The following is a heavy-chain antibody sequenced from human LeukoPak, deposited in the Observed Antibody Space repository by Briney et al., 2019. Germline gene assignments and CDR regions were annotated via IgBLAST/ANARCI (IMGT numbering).Heavy chain of an antibody. J-gene: IGHJ4*02. CDR3: ARDGGYYDSSGYYTPSFDY. D-gene: IGHD3-22*01. CDR2: ISYSGST. CDR1: GGSISSYY. Sequence: PSETLSLTCTVSGGSISSYYWSWIRQPPGKGLEWIGYISYSGSTNYNPSDKSRVTISVDTSKNKFSLKLSSVTAADTAVYYCARDGGYYDSSGYYTPSFDYWGQGTLVTVSS. V-gene: IGHV4-59*01.